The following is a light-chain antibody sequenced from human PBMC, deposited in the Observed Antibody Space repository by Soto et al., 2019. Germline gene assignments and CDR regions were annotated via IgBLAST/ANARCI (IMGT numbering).Light chain of an antibody. CDR3: QSYDKSLSGFVV. Sequence: QAVVTQPPSVSGAPGQRVTISCAGSRSNIGAGYDVHWYQQLPGTAPKLLVSGNNNRPSGVPDRFSGSKSGTSASLAIAGLQAEDEADYYCQSYDKSLSGFVVFGGGTKVTVL. V-gene: IGLV1-40*01. CDR1: RSNIGAGYD. J-gene: IGLJ2*01. CDR2: GNN.